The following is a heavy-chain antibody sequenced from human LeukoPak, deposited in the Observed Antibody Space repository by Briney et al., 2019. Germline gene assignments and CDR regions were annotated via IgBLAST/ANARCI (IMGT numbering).Heavy chain of an antibody. V-gene: IGHV3-21*01. J-gene: IGHJ4*02. D-gene: IGHD1-26*01. CDR2: ISSSSTYI. Sequence: GGSLRLSCAASGFTFSSYTMNWVRQAPGKGLEWVSSISSSSTYINYADSVKGRFTISRNNAKNSLYLQMNSLRAEDAAVYYCASYSGSFLGYWGQGTLVTVSS. CDR3: ASYSGSFLGY. CDR1: GFTFSSYT.